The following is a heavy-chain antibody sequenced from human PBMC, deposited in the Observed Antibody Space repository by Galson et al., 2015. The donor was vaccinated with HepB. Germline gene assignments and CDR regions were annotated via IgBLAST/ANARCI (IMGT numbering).Heavy chain of an antibody. CDR1: GFTFSSYA. D-gene: IGHD5-18*01. Sequence: SLRLSCAASGFTFSSYAMSWVRQAPGKGLEWVSAISGSGGSTYYADSVKGRFTISRDNSKNTLYLQMNSLRAEDTAVYYCAKRLTGRVDTHSDYWGQGTLVTVSS. CDR2: ISGSGGST. V-gene: IGHV3-23*01. CDR3: AKRLTGRVDTHSDY. J-gene: IGHJ4*02.